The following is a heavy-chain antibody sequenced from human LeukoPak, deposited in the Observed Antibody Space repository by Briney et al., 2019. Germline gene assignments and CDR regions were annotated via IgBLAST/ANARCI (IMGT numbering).Heavy chain of an antibody. CDR3: AKVLNYYGSGYFDY. CDR2: ISGSGGST. Sequence: GGSLRLSCAASGFTFSSYAMSWVRQAPEKGLEWVSAISGSGGSTHYADSVKGRFTISRDNSKNTLYLQMNSPRAEDTAVYYCAKVLNYYGSGYFDYWGQGTLVTVSS. CDR1: GFTFSSYA. V-gene: IGHV3-23*01. D-gene: IGHD3-10*01. J-gene: IGHJ4*02.